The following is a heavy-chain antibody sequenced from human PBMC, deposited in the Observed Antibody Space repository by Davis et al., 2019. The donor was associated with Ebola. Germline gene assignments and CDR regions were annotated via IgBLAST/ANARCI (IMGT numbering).Heavy chain of an antibody. CDR3: ARESITIFGVVIIPYGMDV. D-gene: IGHD3-3*01. V-gene: IGHV3-21*01. CDR1: GFTFSSYS. Sequence: GESLKISCAASGFTFSSYSMNWVRQAPGKGLQWVSSISSSGTYIYYADSVKGRFTISRDNAKNSLYLQMNSLRAEDTAVYYCARESITIFGVVIIPYGMDVWGQGTTVTVSS. CDR2: ISSSGTYI. J-gene: IGHJ6*02.